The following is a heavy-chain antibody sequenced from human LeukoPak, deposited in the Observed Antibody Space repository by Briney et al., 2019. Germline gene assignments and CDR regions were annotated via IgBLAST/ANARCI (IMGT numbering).Heavy chain of an antibody. D-gene: IGHD5-12*01. CDR1: GFTFSSYW. CDR2: IKQDGSEK. Sequence: HSGGSLRLSCAASGFTFSSYWMSWVRQAPGKGLEWVANIKQDGSEKYYVDSVKGRFIISRDNAKNSLYLQMNSLRAEDTAVYYCARDRGRGYSGYDDSFDPWGQGTLVTVSS. J-gene: IGHJ5*02. CDR3: ARDRGRGYSGYDDSFDP. V-gene: IGHV3-7*01.